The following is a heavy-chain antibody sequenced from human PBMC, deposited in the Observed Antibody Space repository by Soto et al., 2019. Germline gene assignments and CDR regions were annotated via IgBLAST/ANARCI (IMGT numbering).Heavy chain of an antibody. CDR1: GYSFTSCW. V-gene: IGHV5-10-1*01. CDR2: IDPSDSYT. D-gene: IGHD3-3*01. Sequence: PGESLKISCKGSGYSFTSCWISWVRQMPGKGLEWMGRIDPSDSYTNYSPSFQGHVTISADKSISTAYLQWSSLKASDTAMYYCARRFDYYYGMDVWGQGTTVTVSS. J-gene: IGHJ6*02. CDR3: ARRFDYYYGMDV.